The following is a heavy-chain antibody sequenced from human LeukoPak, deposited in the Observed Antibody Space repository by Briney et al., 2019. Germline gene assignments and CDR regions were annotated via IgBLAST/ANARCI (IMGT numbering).Heavy chain of an antibody. D-gene: IGHD6-19*01. V-gene: IGHV3-66*01. CDR2: IYSGGST. Sequence: GGSLRLSCAVSGFTVSSNYMSWVRQAPGKGLEWVSVIYSGGSTYYADSVKGRFTISRDNSKNTLYLQMNSLRAEDTAVYYCARDSTSGWDFDYWGQGTLVTVSS. CDR3: ARDSTSGWDFDY. J-gene: IGHJ4*02. CDR1: GFTVSSNY.